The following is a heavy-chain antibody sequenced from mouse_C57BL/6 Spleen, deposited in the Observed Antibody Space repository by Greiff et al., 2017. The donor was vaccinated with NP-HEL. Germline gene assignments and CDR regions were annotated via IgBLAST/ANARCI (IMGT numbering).Heavy chain of an antibody. CDR1: GYTFTDYN. J-gene: IGHJ1*03. Sequence: EVQLVESGPELVKPGASVKMSCKASGYTFTDYNMHWVKQSHGKSLEWIGYINPNNGGTSYNQKFKGKATLTVNKSSSTAYMELRSLTSEDSAVYYCARRDYGSSYDWYFDVWGTGTTVTVSS. CDR2: INPNNGGT. D-gene: IGHD1-1*01. V-gene: IGHV1-22*01. CDR3: ARRDYGSSYDWYFDV.